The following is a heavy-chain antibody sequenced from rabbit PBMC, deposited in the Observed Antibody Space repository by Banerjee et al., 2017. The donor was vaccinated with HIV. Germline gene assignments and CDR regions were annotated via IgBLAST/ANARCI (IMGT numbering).Heavy chain of an antibody. D-gene: IGHD7-1*01. CDR3: ARDPGYAGYGYGTGMFFVL. V-gene: IGHV1S45*01. Sequence: QEQLEETGGGLVQPGGSLTLTCTASGFSFSSANYMCWVRQAPGKGLEWIACIYGGSSGTTYYANWAKGRFTISKTSSTTVTLQMTSLTGADTATYFCARDPGYAGYGYGTGMFFVLWGPGTLVTVS. J-gene: IGHJ4*01. CDR2: IYGGSSGTT. CDR1: GFSFSSANY.